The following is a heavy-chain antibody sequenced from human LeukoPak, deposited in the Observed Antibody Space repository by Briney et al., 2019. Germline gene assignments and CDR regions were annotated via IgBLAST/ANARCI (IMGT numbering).Heavy chain of an antibody. Sequence: PSETLSLTCTVSGGSISSYYWSWIRQPPGKGLEWIGYIYYTGTTNYNPSLKSRVTISIDTSKGQFSLKLRSVTAADTAVYYCARLDCSGGRCWGVDYWGQGTLVAVSS. V-gene: IGHV4-59*01. CDR2: IYYTGTT. CDR3: ARLDCSGGRCWGVDY. J-gene: IGHJ4*02. D-gene: IGHD2-15*01. CDR1: GGSISSYY.